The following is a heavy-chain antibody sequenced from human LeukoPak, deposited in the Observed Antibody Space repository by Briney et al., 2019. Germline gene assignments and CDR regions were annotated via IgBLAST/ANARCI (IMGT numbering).Heavy chain of an antibody. J-gene: IGHJ3*01. Sequence: SGTLSLTCAVSGGSISSSNWWSWVRQPPGKGLEWIGEIYHSGSTNYNPSLKSRVTISVDKSKNQFSLKLSSVTAADTAVYYCAREKSPERKTWLQLGAFDVWGQETVVTVSS. D-gene: IGHD5-24*01. CDR1: GGSISSSNW. V-gene: IGHV4-4*02. CDR3: AREKSPERKTWLQLGAFDV. CDR2: IYHSGST.